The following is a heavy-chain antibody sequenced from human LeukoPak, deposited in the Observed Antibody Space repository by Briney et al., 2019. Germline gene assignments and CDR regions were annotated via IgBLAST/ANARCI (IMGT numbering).Heavy chain of an antibody. CDR2: IYYSGST. D-gene: IGHD3-10*01. Sequence: SETLSLTCTVSGGSISSSSYYWGWIRQPPGKGLEWIGSIYYSGSTYYNPSLKSRVTISVDTSKNQFSLKLSSVTAADTAVYYCARGRPMVRAYYYYYYYMDVWGKGTTVTVSS. V-gene: IGHV4-39*07. CDR1: GGSISSSSYY. CDR3: ARGRPMVRAYYYYYYYMDV. J-gene: IGHJ6*03.